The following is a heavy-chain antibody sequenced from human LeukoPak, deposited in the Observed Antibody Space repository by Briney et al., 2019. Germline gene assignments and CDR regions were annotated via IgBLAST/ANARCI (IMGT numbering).Heavy chain of an antibody. J-gene: IGHJ3*02. CDR3: ARPRRSCSSTSCYDAFDI. V-gene: IGHV5-10-1*01. CDR1: GYSFTSYW. CDR2: IDPSDSYT. D-gene: IGHD2-2*01. Sequence: GESLQISCKGSGYSFTSYWINWVRQMPGKGLEWMGRIDPSDSYTNYSPSFQGHVTMSADKSITTAYLQWSSLKASDTAMYYCARPRRSCSSTSCYDAFDIWGQGTMVTVSS.